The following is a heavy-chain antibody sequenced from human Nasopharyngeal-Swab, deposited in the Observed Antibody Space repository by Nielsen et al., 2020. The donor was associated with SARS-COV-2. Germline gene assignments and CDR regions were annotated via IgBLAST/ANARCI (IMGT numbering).Heavy chain of an antibody. Sequence: GESLTISCVASGFTYKYGMNWVPQAPGKGLEWVSVIWYDGSKKFYAESVKGRFSISRDESKNTVYLQMSSLRVEDTAVYYCVSAGSIEYWGPGTLVTVSS. CDR1: GFTYKYG. CDR2: IWYDGSKK. CDR3: VSAGSIEY. V-gene: IGHV3-33*01. D-gene: IGHD3-10*01. J-gene: IGHJ4*02.